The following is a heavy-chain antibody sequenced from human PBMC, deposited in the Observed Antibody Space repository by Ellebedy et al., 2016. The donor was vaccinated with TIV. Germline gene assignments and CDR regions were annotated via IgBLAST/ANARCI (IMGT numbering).Heavy chain of an antibody. V-gene: IGHV3-74*01. CDR1: GFTFSSYL. CDR2: INTDGSST. D-gene: IGHD1-26*01. CDR3: ARHYDY. Sequence: PGGSLRLSCAASGFTFSSYLMHWVRQAPGKGLVWVSRINTDGSSTSYADSVKGRFTIARDNAKNTLYLQMNRLRAEDPAVYDCARHYDYWGQGTLVTVSS. J-gene: IGHJ4*02.